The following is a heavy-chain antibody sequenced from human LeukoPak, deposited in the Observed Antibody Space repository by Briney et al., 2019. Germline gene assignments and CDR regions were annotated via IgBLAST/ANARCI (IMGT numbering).Heavy chain of an antibody. V-gene: IGHV3-21*01. J-gene: IGHJ5*02. CDR1: GFTFSSYS. Sequence: GGSLRLSCAASGFTFSSYSMNWVRQAPGKGLEWVSSISSSSSYIYYADSVKGRFTISRDNAKNSLYLQMNSLRAEDTAVYYCARARGSGWPNWFDPWGQGTLVTVSS. D-gene: IGHD6-19*01. CDR3: ARARGSGWPNWFDP. CDR2: ISSSSSYI.